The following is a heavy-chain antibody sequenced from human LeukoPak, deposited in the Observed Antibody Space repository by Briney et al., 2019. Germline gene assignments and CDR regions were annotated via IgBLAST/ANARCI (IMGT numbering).Heavy chain of an antibody. Sequence: GGSLGLSCAASGFTFSSYSMNWVRQAPGKGLEWVSSISSSSSYIYYADSVKGRFTISRDNAKNSLYLQTNSLRAEDTAVYYCARLGSGSYYQRHYFDYWGQGTLVTVSS. CDR2: ISSSSSYI. CDR3: ARLGSGSYYQRHYFDY. J-gene: IGHJ4*02. V-gene: IGHV3-21*01. D-gene: IGHD3-10*01. CDR1: GFTFSSYS.